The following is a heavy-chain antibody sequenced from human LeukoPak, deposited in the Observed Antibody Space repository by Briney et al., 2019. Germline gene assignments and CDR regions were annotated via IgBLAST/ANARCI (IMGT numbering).Heavy chain of an antibody. J-gene: IGHJ6*03. Sequence: PSETRSPTSHLSAGSITSNYWGWNRQPPGRGLEWIEYIHYTGSTNDHPSHKSRVAISVDTSKNQFSLKLSSVTAADTAVYYCARDLGSPPRDYYYYYMDVWGKGTTVTVSS. CDR2: IHYTGST. V-gene: IGHV4-59*01. CDR3: ARDLGSPPRDYYYYYMDV. CDR1: AGSITSNY. D-gene: IGHD3-10*01.